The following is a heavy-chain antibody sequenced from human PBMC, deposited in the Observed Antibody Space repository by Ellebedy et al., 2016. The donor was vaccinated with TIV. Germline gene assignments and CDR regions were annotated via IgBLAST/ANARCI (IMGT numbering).Heavy chain of an antibody. CDR2: IWYDGSNK. D-gene: IGHD5-18*01. CDR3: ARDGIVDTAITDLVFFVDY. V-gene: IGHV3-33*08. Sequence: GGSLRLSXAASGFTFSSYGMHWVRQAPGKGLEWVAVIWYDGSNKYYADSVKGRFTISRDNSKNTLYLQMNSLRAEDTAVYYCARDGIVDTAITDLVFFVDYWGQGTLVTVSS. J-gene: IGHJ4*02. CDR1: GFTFSSYG.